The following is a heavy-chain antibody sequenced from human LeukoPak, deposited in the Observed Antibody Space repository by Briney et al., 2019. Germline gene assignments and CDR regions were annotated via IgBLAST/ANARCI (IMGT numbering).Heavy chain of an antibody. J-gene: IGHJ4*02. CDR1: GFTFSSYA. V-gene: IGHV3-23*01. CDR3: AKKVYYDSSGYIDY. D-gene: IGHD3-22*01. CDR2: ISGSGGST. Sequence: AGGSLRLSCAASGFTFSSYAMSWVRQAPGKGLEWVSAISGSGGSTYYADSVKGRFTISRDNSKNRLYLQMNSLRAEDTAVYYCAKKVYYDSSGYIDYWGQGTLVTVSS.